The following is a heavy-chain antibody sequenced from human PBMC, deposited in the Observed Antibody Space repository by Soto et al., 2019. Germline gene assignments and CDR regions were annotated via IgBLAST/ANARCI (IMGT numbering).Heavy chain of an antibody. CDR1: DGSTSSSY. D-gene: IGHD3-9*01. CDR3: ARDSYDILTGYSVINAFDI. Sequence: PSETLSLTCTISDGSTSSSYWSWIRQPAGKGLEWIGRIYTSGSTNYNPSLKSRVTMSVDTSKNQFSLKLSSVAAADTAVYYCARDSYDILTGYSVINAFDICGQGTMVT. J-gene: IGHJ3*02. CDR2: IYTSGST. V-gene: IGHV4-4*07.